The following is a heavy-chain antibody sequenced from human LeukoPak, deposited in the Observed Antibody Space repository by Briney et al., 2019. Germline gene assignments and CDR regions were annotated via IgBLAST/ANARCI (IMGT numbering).Heavy chain of an antibody. CDR3: ASTNGYDYHFDY. J-gene: IGHJ4*02. D-gene: IGHD5-12*01. CDR1: GYTFTSYY. Sequence: GASVKVSCKASGYTFTSYYVHWVRQAPGQGLEWMGIINPGGGSTSYAQKFQGRVTMTRDTSTSTVYMELSSLRSEDTAVYYCASTNGYDYHFDYWGQRTLVTVSS. V-gene: IGHV1-46*01. CDR2: INPGGGST.